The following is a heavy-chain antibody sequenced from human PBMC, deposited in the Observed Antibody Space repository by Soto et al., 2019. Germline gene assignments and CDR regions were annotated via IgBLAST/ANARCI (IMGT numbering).Heavy chain of an antibody. CDR1: GFTFSNAW. J-gene: IGHJ4*01. CDR3: TPDSYSPMTVIRFYY. CDR2: IKSKAAGGTT. Sequence: PGGSLRLSCAASGFTFSNAWINWVRQAPGKGIEWVGRIKSKAAGGTTDFAAPVRGRFAISRDDSINMVYLQMNSLKTEDTALYYCTPDSYSPMTVIRFYYWGHGTLVTVSS. D-gene: IGHD4-4*01. V-gene: IGHV3-15*07.